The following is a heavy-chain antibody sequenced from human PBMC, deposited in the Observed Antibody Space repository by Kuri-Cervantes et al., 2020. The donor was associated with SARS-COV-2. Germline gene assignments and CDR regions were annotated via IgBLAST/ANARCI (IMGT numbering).Heavy chain of an antibody. CDR1: GYSISGSYY. J-gene: IGHJ6*03. V-gene: IGHV4-38-2*01. D-gene: IGHD2-2*01. CDR2: IYHSGST. Sequence: SETLSLTCAVSGYSISGSYYWGWIRQPPGKGQEWIGSIYHSGSTYYNPYLKSRVTISVDTSKTQFSLRLSSLTAADTAVYYCARGEPYCSSTSCYGVGYYYYYMDVWGKGTTVTVSS. CDR3: ARGEPYCSSTSCYGVGYYYYYMDV.